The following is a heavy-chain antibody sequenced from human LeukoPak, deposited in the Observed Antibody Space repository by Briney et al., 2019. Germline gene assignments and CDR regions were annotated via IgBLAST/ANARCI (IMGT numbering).Heavy chain of an antibody. CDR3: ASSVYYGSVAYYNFDY. V-gene: IGHV3-48*03. D-gene: IGHD3-10*01. J-gene: IGHJ4*02. CDR1: GFTFSSYE. Sequence: GGSLRLSCAASGFTFSSYEMNWVRQAPGKGLEWVSYISSSGSTIYYADSVKGRFTISRDNAKNSLYLQMNSLRADDTAVYYCASSVYYGSVAYYNFDYWGQGTLVTVSS. CDR2: ISSSGSTI.